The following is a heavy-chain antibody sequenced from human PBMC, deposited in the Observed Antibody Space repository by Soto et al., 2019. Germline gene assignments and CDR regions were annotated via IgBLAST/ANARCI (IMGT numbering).Heavy chain of an antibody. V-gene: IGHV4-59*01. Sequence: PSETLSLTCTVSGGSISSYYWIWIRQPPGKGLEWIGYIYYSGSTNYNPSLKSRVTISVDTSKNQFSLKLSSVTAADTAVYYCARDSSGYYENWFDPWGQGTLVTVSS. J-gene: IGHJ5*02. D-gene: IGHD3-22*01. CDR2: IYYSGST. CDR3: ARDSSGYYENWFDP. CDR1: GGSISSYY.